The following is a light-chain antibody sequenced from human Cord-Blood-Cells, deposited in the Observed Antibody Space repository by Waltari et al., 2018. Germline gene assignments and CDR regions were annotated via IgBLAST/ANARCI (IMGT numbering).Light chain of an antibody. CDR3: QQYGSSPPWT. J-gene: IGKJ1*01. CDR2: GAS. Sequence: EIVLTQSPGILSLSPGERATLSCRASQSVSSSYLAWYQQKPGQTPMLLIYGASSRATGIPDRFSGGGSGTDFTLTISRLEPEDFAVYYCQQYGSSPPWTFGQGTKVEIK. V-gene: IGKV3-20*01. CDR1: QSVSSSY.